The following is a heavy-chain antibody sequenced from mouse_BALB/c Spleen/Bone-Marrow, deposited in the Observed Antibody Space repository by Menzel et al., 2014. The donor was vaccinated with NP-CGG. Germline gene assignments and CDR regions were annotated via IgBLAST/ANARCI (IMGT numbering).Heavy chain of an antibody. D-gene: IGHD2-14*01. CDR2: IRLKSNKYAT. J-gene: IGHJ3*01. CDR1: GFTFSNYW. V-gene: IGHV6-6*02. CDR3: TRHYYRYAWFAY. Sequence: EAKLEEPGGGLVQPGGSMKLSCVASGFTFSNYWMNWVRQSPEKGLEWVAEIRLKSNKYATHYAESVKGRFTISRDDSKSSVYLQMNNLRAEDTGIYYCTRHYYRYAWFAYWGQGTLVTVSA.